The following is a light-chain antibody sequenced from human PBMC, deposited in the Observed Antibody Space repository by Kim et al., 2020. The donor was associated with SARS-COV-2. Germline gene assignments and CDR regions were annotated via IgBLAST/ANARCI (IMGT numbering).Light chain of an antibody. Sequence: DIVMTQSPLSLPVTPGEPASISCRSSQSLLHSNGYNYLDWYLQKPGQSPQLLIYLGSNRASGVPDRFSGSGSGTDLTLKISRVEAEDVGVYYCMQALQTPPWTFGQGTKVDIK. CDR3: MQALQTPPWT. V-gene: IGKV2-28*01. CDR2: LGS. J-gene: IGKJ1*01. CDR1: QSLLHSNGYNY.